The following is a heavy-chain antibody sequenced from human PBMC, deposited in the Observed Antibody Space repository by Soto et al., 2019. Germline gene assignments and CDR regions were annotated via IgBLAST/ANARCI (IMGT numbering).Heavy chain of an antibody. CDR2: ISGSGGST. CDR3: AKNDGSGDYVKLFKPTFLYYYMDV. V-gene: IGHV3-23*01. D-gene: IGHD4-17*01. CDR1: GFTFSSYA. Sequence: GGSLRLSCAASGFTFSSYAMSWVRQAPGKGLEWVSAISGSGGSTYYADSVKGRFTISRDNSKNTLYLQMNSLRAEDTAVYYCAKNDGSGDYVKLFKPTFLYYYMDVWGKGTTVTVSS. J-gene: IGHJ6*03.